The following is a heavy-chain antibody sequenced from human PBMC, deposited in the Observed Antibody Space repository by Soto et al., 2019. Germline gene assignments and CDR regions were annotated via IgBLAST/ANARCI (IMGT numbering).Heavy chain of an antibody. Sequence: QVQLVQSGAEVKKPGSSVKVSCKASGGTFSSYAISWVRQSPGQSPEWMGGIVPIFGKPHYAQKFQGRVTIIADEPTSTAYMELSSLRSDDAAVYYCASTQLDIAPPYYYYGMDVWGQGTTVTVSS. J-gene: IGHJ6*02. D-gene: IGHD3-3*01. CDR3: ASTQLDIAPPYYYYGMDV. V-gene: IGHV1-69*01. CDR1: GGTFSSYA. CDR2: IVPIFGKP.